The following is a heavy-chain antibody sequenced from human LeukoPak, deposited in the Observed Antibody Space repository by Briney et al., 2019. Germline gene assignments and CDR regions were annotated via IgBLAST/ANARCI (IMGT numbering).Heavy chain of an antibody. CDR1: GFTFRSYG. V-gene: IGHV3-33*01. Sequence: GGSLRLSCAASGFTFRSYGMHWVRQAPGKGLEWVAVIWYDGSNKYYADSVKGRFTVSRDNSKNTLYLQMNSLRAEVTAVYYCATAVASSSGWYADYWGQGTLVTVSS. J-gene: IGHJ4*02. CDR3: ATAVASSSGWYADY. CDR2: IWYDGSNK. D-gene: IGHD6-19*01.